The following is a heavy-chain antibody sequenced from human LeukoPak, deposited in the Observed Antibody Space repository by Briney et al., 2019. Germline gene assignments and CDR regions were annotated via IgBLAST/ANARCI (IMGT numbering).Heavy chain of an antibody. D-gene: IGHD3-22*01. CDR1: GGSISSGDYY. CDR3: ARPYYYDSRIDP. Sequence: PSQTLSLTCTVSGGSISSGDYYWSWIRQPPGKGLEWIAYMYYSGSTYYNPSLKSRVTMSAGTSKNQLSLKLSSATAADTAVYYCARPYYYDSRIDPWGQGILVTVSS. CDR2: MYYSGST. V-gene: IGHV4-30-4*01. J-gene: IGHJ5*02.